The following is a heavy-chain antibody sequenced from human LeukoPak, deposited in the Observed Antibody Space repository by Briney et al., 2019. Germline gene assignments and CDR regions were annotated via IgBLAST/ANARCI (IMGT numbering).Heavy chain of an antibody. CDR3: ARVLDGYNYDAFDI. CDR1: GFTFSSYS. D-gene: IGHD5-24*01. V-gene: IGHV3-21*01. J-gene: IGHJ3*02. Sequence: GSLRLSCAASGFTFSSYSMNWVRQAPGKGLEWVSSTSSSSSYIYYADSVKGRFTISRDNAKNSLYLQMNSLRAEDTAVYYCARVLDGYNYDAFDIWGQGTMVTVSS. CDR2: TSSSSSYI.